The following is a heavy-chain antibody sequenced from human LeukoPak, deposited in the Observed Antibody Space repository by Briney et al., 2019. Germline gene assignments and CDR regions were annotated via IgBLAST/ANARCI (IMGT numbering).Heavy chain of an antibody. J-gene: IGHJ4*02. D-gene: IGHD6-13*01. CDR1: GFTFSSCA. Sequence: PGGSLRLSCAASGFTFSSCAMSWVRQAPGKGLEWVTTISGGGGSTYYADSVKGRFTISRDSSKSTLYLQMNSLRAEDTAVYYCAKGMRYSSNWYSGECWGQGTLVTVSS. CDR3: AKGMRYSSNWYSGEC. CDR2: ISGGGGST. V-gene: IGHV3-23*01.